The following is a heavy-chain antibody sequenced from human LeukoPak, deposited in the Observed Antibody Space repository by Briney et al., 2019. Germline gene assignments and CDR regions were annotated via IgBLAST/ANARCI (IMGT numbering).Heavy chain of an antibody. V-gene: IGHV4-39*07. CDR3: ARAAGAAAAFGY. J-gene: IGHJ4*02. CDR2: IYYSGST. Sequence: SETLSLTCTVSGGSISSSSYYWGWIRQPPGKGLEWIGSIYYSGSTYYNPSLKSRVTISVDTSKNQFSLKLSSVTAADTAVYYCARAAGAAAAFGYWGQGTLVTVSS. CDR1: GGSISSSSYY. D-gene: IGHD6-13*01.